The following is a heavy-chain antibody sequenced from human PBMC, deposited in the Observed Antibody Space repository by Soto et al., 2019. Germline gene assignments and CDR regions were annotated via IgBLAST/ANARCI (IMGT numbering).Heavy chain of an antibody. Sequence: WSLRLSCAASGFVFSDFRFNWVRQAPGGGLEWLSSITGTSAFTEYAESIEGRFTITRDNPNKLLFLHMDNLRPEDTAVYYCARDNLAFQGAFDLWGQGTMVTVYS. J-gene: IGHJ4*02. D-gene: IGHD3-16*01. CDR1: GFVFSDFR. CDR3: ARDNLAFQGAFDL. CDR2: ITGTSAFT. V-gene: IGHV3-21*01.